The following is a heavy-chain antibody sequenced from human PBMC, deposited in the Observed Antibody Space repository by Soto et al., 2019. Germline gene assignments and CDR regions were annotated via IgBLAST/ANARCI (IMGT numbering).Heavy chain of an antibody. CDR1: GFTFSSYG. Sequence: LRLSCAASGFTFSSYGMHWVRQAPGKGLEWVAVISYDGSNKYYADSVKGRFTISRDNSKNTLYLQMNSLRAEDTAVYYCAKVSLWFGEHTYYYYGMDVWGQGTTVTVSS. CDR2: ISYDGSNK. J-gene: IGHJ6*02. CDR3: AKVSLWFGEHTYYYYGMDV. V-gene: IGHV3-30*18. D-gene: IGHD3-10*01.